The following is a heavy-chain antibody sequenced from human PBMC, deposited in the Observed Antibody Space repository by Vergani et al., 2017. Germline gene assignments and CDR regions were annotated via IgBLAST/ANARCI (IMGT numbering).Heavy chain of an antibody. CDR2: IYTSGST. V-gene: IGHV4-4*07. CDR1: GGSISSYY. J-gene: IGHJ6*02. CDR3: ARGPVVVVAEGGSGYYYYGMDV. Sequence: QLQLQESGPGLVKPSETLSLTCTVSGGSISSYYWSWIRQPAGKGLEWIGRIYTSGSTNYNPSLKSRVTMSVDTSKNQFSLKLSSVTAADTAVYYCARGPVVVVAEGGSGYYYYGMDVRGQGTTVTVSS. D-gene: IGHD2-15*01.